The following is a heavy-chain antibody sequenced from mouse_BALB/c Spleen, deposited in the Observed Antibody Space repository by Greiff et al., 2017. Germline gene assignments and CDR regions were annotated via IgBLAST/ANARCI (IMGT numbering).Heavy chain of an antibody. V-gene: IGHV3-6*02. D-gene: IGHD1-1*02. CDR3: ARDGGSSVWFAY. Sequence: EVQLVESGPGLVKPSQSLSLTCSVTGYSITSGYYWNWIRQFPGNKLEWMGYISYDGSNNYNPSLKNRISITRDTSKNQFFLKLNSVTTEDTATYYCARDGGSSVWFAYWGQGTLVTVSA. CDR2: ISYDGSN. CDR1: GYSITSGYY. J-gene: IGHJ3*01.